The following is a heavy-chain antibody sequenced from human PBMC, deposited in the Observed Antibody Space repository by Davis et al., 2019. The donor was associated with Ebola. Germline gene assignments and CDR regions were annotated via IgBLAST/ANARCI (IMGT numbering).Heavy chain of an antibody. CDR3: ARGPPGSHCSSTSCYTGAFDI. V-gene: IGHV4-34*01. D-gene: IGHD2-2*02. CDR2: INHSGWT. J-gene: IGHJ3*02. Sequence: MPGGSLRLSCAVYGESFSGYYWTWIRQPPGKGLEWIGEINHSGWTNYHPSLKSRVTISVDTSKSQISLKLTSVSAADTAVYYCARGPPGSHCSSTSCYTGAFDIWGQGTKVIVSS. CDR1: GESFSGYY.